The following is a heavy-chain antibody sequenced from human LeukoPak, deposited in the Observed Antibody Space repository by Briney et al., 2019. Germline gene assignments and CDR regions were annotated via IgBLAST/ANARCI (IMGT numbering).Heavy chain of an antibody. Sequence: SETLSLTCTVSGGSISSSSYYWGWIRQPPGKGLEWIGSIYYSGSTYYNPSLKSRVTISVDTSKNQFSLKLSSVTAADTAVYYCARAPYCSSTSCSHYWGQGTLVTVSS. CDR3: ARAPYCSSTSCSHY. V-gene: IGHV4-39*07. CDR2: IYYSGST. CDR1: GGSISSSSYY. J-gene: IGHJ4*02. D-gene: IGHD2-2*01.